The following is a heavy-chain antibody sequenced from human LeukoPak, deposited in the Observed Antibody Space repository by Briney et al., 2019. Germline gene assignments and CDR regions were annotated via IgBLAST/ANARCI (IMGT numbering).Heavy chain of an antibody. V-gene: IGHV4-39*02. J-gene: IGHJ6*04. Sequence: SETLSLTCTVSGSYISSSSYSWGWIRQPPGKGLEWIGNIYYTGTTYSNPSLKSRVTISVDTSKNQFSLKLTSVTAADTAVYYCAKDGQWLDAMDVWGKGTTVTVSS. CDR3: AKDGQWLDAMDV. CDR1: GSYISSSSYS. CDR2: IYYTGTT. D-gene: IGHD6-19*01.